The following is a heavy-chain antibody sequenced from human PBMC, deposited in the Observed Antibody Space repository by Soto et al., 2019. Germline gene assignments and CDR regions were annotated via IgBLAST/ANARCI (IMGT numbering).Heavy chain of an antibody. CDR3: AKDFTADSRTDLDF. CDR2: ISGNGRII. J-gene: IGHJ4*02. CDR1: Y. D-gene: IGHD2-21*02. V-gene: IGHV3-11*01. Sequence: YRSCIRKTPGKGLEWISDISGNGRIIQYTASAKGRFTISRDTAQNPLFLTMNSLGPEDTALYFCAKDFTADSRTDLDFWGQGTLVTVSS.